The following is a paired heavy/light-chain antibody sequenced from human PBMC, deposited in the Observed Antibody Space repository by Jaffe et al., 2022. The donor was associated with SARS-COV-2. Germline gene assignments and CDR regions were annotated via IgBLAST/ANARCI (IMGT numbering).Light chain of an antibody. CDR2: WAS. CDR1: QSVLYSSNNKNY. V-gene: IGKV4-1*01. Sequence: DIVMTQSPDSLAVSLGERATINCKSSQSVLYSSNNKNYLAWYQQKPGQPPKLLIYWASTRESGVPDRFSGSGSGTDFTLTISSLQAEDVAVYYCQQYYSTLSITFGQGTRLEIK. J-gene: IGKJ5*01. CDR3: QQYYSTLSIT.
Heavy chain of an antibody. J-gene: IGHJ4*02. V-gene: IGHV1-69*01. CDR3: ARDSKYCSGGSCPRWYYFDY. CDR1: GGTFSSYA. Sequence: QVQLVQSGAEVKKPGSSVKVSCKASGGTFSSYAISWVRQAPGQGLEWMGGIIPIFGTANYAQKFQGRVTITADESTSTAYMELSSLRSEDTAVYYCARDSKYCSGGSCPRWYYFDYWGQGTLVTVSS. D-gene: IGHD2-15*01. CDR2: IIPIFGTA.